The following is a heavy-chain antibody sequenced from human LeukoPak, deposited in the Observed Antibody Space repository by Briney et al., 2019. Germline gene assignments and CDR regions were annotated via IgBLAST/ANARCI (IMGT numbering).Heavy chain of an antibody. V-gene: IGHV3-30*03. CDR1: GFTFSSYG. Sequence: PGGSLRLSCAASGFTFSSYGMHWVRQAPGKGLEWVAVVSYDGSNKYYADSVKGRFTISRDNSKNTLYLQMNSLRAEDTAVYYCTYGSGSYGGYWGQGTLVTVSS. D-gene: IGHD3-10*01. J-gene: IGHJ4*02. CDR2: VSYDGSNK. CDR3: TYGSGSYGGY.